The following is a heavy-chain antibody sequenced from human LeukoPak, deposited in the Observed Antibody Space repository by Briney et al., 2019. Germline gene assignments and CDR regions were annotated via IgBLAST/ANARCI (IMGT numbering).Heavy chain of an antibody. V-gene: IGHV3-66*01. J-gene: IGHJ1*01. CDR2: IYSGGST. D-gene: IGHD1-26*01. CDR3: ARYSLTGAEYFQH. Sequence: PGGSLRLSCAASGFTVSSNHMSWVRQAPGKGLEWVSVIYSGGSTYYADSVKGRFTISRDNSKNTLYLQMNSLRAEDTAVYYCARYSLTGAEYFQHWGQGTLVTVPS. CDR1: GFTVSSNH.